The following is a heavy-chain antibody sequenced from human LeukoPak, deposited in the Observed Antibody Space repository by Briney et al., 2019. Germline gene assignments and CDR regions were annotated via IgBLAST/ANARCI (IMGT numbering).Heavy chain of an antibody. CDR1: GFTYSSYE. V-gene: IGHV3-48*03. D-gene: IGHD3-10*01. J-gene: IGHJ4*02. CDR3: ARDSGRHGFDY. Sequence: GGSLRLSCAASGFTYSSYEMNWVRQAPGKGLEWVSYISSSGSTIYYADSVKGRFTISRDNAKNSLYLQMNSLRAEDTAVYYCARDSGRHGFDYWGQGTLVTVSS. CDR2: ISSSGSTI.